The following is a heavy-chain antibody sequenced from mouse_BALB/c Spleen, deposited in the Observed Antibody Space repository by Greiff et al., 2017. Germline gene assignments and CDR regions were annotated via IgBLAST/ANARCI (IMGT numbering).Heavy chain of an antibody. J-gene: IGHJ2*01. V-gene: IGHV6-6*02. D-gene: IGHD2-4*01. CDR2: IRLKSNNYAT. CDR1: GFTFSNYW. Sequence: EVKLMESGGGLVQPGGSMKLSCVASGFTFSNYWMNWVRQSPEKGLEWVAEIRLKSNNYATHYAESVKGRFTISRDDSKSSVYLQMNNLRAEDTGIYYCTTVYYDYGSAFDYWGEGTTLTVSS. CDR3: TTVYYDYGSAFDY.